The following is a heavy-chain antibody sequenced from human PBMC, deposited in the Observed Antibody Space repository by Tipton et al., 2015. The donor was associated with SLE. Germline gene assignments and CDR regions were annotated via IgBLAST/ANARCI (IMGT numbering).Heavy chain of an antibody. CDR2: IYHSGST. CDR1: GGSISNSSYY. Sequence: TLSLTCTVSGGSISNSSYYWGWFRQPPGKGLEWIGSIYHSGSTSYSPSLKSRVTISLDTSKNHFSLKLRSMTAADTAVHYCARPSHDESSGYYYAFAFDIGGQGTMVTVSS. D-gene: IGHD3-22*01. V-gene: IGHV4-39*07. J-gene: IGHJ3*02. CDR3: ARPSHDESSGYYYAFAFDI.